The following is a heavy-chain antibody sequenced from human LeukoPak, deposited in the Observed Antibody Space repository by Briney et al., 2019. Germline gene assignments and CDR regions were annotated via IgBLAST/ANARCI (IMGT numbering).Heavy chain of an antibody. V-gene: IGHV3-74*01. J-gene: IGHJ4*02. CDR3: ARVNIYDDFDY. Sequence: GGSLRLSCAASGFTFSSYWMHWVRQAPGKGLVWVSRINSDGSSTSYADSVKGRFTISRDNAKNTLYLQMNNLRAEDTAVYYCARVNIYDDFDYWGQGTLVTVSS. CDR1: GFTFSSYW. D-gene: IGHD2-21*01. CDR2: INSDGSST.